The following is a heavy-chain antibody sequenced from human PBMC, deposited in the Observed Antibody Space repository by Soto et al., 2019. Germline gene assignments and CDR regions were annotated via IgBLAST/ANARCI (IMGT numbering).Heavy chain of an antibody. CDR2: IFWDDDK. J-gene: IGHJ5*02. V-gene: IGHV2-5*02. Sequence: SGPTLVNPTQTLTLTCTFSGFSLSTSGEGVGWIRQPPGKALEWLALIFWDDDKRYNSSLRSRLTITKATSKNQVVLTLTNMDPVDTATYYCAHRRDATVRVPAAISAWFDPWGQGTQVTVSS. D-gene: IGHD2-2*01. CDR3: AHRRDATVRVPAAISAWFDP. CDR1: GFSLSTSGEG.